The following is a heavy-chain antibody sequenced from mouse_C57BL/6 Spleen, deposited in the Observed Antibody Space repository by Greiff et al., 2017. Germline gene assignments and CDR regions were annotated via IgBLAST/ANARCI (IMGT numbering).Heavy chain of an antibody. CDR3: ARGGLRIYYAMDY. CDR2: IYPGSGGT. J-gene: IGHJ4*01. Sequence: QVQLQQPGAELVKPGASVKMSCKASGYTFTSYWITWVKQRPGQGLEWIGDIYPGSGGTNYNQKFKRKATLTVDTSSSPAYMQLRSLTSEDYAVDYCARGGLRIYYAMDYWGQGTSVTVSS. V-gene: IGHV1-55*01. CDR1: GYTFTSYW.